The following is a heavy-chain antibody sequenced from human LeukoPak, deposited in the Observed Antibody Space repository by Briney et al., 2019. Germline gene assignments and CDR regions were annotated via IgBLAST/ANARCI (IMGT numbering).Heavy chain of an antibody. CDR3: ARLGSYYNGFDY. V-gene: IGHV4-39*01. D-gene: IGHD3-10*01. Sequence: SETLSLTCTVSGGSISSRNYYWGWIRQPPGKGLEWIGNIYYSGSTYYNPSFKSRVTISVDTSRNQFSLKLSSVTAADTAVYYCARLGSYYNGFDYWGQGTLVTVSS. J-gene: IGHJ4*02. CDR1: GGSISSRNYY. CDR2: IYYSGST.